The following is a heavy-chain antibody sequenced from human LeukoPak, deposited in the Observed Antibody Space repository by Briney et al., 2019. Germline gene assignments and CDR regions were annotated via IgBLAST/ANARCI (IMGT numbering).Heavy chain of an antibody. CDR3: ASAYYYVKSGFLDAFDM. J-gene: IGHJ3*02. D-gene: IGHD3-22*01. Sequence: AGGTLRLSCAASGFTFSDYYMSWIRQAPGKGLEWVSYISNSGSTIYYADSVKGRFTISRDNAKNSLYLQMNSLRAEDTALYYCASAYYYVKSGFLDAFDMWGQGTTVTVSS. CDR2: ISNSGSTI. CDR1: GFTFSDYY. V-gene: IGHV3-11*01.